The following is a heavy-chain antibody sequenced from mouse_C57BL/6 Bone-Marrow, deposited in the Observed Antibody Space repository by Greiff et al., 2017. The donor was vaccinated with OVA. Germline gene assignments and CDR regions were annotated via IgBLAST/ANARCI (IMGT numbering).Heavy chain of an antibody. V-gene: IGHV1-59*01. CDR3: ARRAY. J-gene: IGHJ3*01. CDR2: IDPSDSYT. Sequence: VQLQQPGAELVRPGTSVKLSCKASGYTFTSYWMHWVKQRPGQGLEWIGVIDPSDSYTNYNQKVKGKATLTVDTSSSTAYMQLSSLTSEDSAVYYCARRAYWGQGTLVTVSA. CDR1: GYTFTSYW.